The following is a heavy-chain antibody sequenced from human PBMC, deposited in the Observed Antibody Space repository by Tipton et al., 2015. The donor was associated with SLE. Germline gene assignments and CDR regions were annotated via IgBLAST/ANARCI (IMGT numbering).Heavy chain of an antibody. D-gene: IGHD2-15*01. V-gene: IGHV3-23*01. CDR3: AQEGYAHGGFEY. CDR1: GFMFSKYV. Sequence: SLRLSCAASGFMFSKYVMAWVRQAPGKGLEWVSGISVSGAMTYYRDSVKGRFSISRDNSKDTLYLQVSSLRAEDTGIYYCAQEGYAHGGFEYWGRGALITVS. J-gene: IGHJ4*02. CDR2: ISVSGAMT.